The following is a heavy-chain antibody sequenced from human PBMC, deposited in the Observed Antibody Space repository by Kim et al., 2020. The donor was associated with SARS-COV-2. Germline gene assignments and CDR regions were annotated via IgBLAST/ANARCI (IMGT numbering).Heavy chain of an antibody. CDR3: ARGHNPRTIFGVVIMLRYGMDV. J-gene: IGHJ6*02. CDR2: IYYSGST. V-gene: IGHV4-39*07. D-gene: IGHD3-3*01. CDR1: GGSISSSSYY. Sequence: SETLSLTCTVSGGSISSSSYYWGWIRQPPGKGLEWIGSIYYSGSTYYNPSLKSRVTISVDTSKNQFSLKLSSVTAADTAVYYCARGHNPRTIFGVVIMLRYGMDVWGQGTTVTVSS.